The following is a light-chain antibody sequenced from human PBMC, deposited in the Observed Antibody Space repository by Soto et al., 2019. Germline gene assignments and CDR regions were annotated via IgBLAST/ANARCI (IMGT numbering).Light chain of an antibody. CDR3: QQYGSSRWT. CDR2: GAS. V-gene: IGKV3-20*01. CDR1: QSVSSSY. Sequence: EIVLPQSPGTLSLSPGERATLSCRASQSVSSSYLAWYQQKPGQAPRLLIYGASSRATGIAARFSGSGSGTDFTLTISRLEPEDFAVYYFQQYGSSRWTFGQGTKVEIK. J-gene: IGKJ1*01.